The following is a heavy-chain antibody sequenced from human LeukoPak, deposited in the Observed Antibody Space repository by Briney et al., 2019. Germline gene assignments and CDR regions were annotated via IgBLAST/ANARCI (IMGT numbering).Heavy chain of an antibody. CDR2: IIPILGIA. CDR1: GGTFSSYA. Sequence: SVKVSCKASGGTFSSYAISWVRQAPGQGLEWMGRIIPILGIANYAQKFQGRVTITADKSTSTAYMELSSLRSEDTAVYYCARMNQAHYDYGDSNFDYWGQGTLVTVSS. J-gene: IGHJ4*02. CDR3: ARMNQAHYDYGDSNFDY. D-gene: IGHD4-17*01. V-gene: IGHV1-69*04.